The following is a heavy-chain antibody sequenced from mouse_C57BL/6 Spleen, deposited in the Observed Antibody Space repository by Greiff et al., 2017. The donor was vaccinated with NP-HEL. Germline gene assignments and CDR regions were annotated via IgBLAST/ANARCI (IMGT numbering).Heavy chain of an antibody. Sequence: QVQLQQSGAELVRPGTSVKVSCKASGYAFTNYLIEWVKQRPGQGLEWIGVINPGSGGTNYNEQFKGKATLTADKSSSTAYMQLSSLTSEDSAVYFCARRDEDFDVWGTGTTVTVSS. D-gene: IGHD3-3*01. CDR3: ARRDEDFDV. J-gene: IGHJ1*03. CDR2: INPGSGGT. CDR1: GYAFTNYL. V-gene: IGHV1-54*01.